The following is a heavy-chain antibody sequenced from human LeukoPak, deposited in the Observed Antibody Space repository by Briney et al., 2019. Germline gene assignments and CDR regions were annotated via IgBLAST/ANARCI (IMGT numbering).Heavy chain of an antibody. V-gene: IGHV1-69*04. CDR3: ARDGIVVVPAAATPQDYYYYYMDV. CDR1: GGTFSSYT. Sequence: SVKVSCKASGGTFSSYTISWVRQAPGQGLEWMGRIIPILGIANYAQKFQGRVTITADKSTSTAYTELSSLRSEDTAVYYCARDGIVVVPAAATPQDYYYYYMDVWGKGTTVTVSS. J-gene: IGHJ6*03. D-gene: IGHD2-2*01. CDR2: IIPILGIA.